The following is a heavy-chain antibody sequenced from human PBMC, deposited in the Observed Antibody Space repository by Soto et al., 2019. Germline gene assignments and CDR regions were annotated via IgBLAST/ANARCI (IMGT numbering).Heavy chain of an antibody. V-gene: IGHV4-59*01. CDR3: ARYRREAVAGYTLDN. D-gene: IGHD6-13*01. CDR2: VYNSGNT. J-gene: IGHJ4*02. Sequence: WTWIRQPPGKGLEWIGYVYNSGNTNYNPSLKSRVTISEDTSKSQFSLKVNSMTAADTAVYYCARYRREAVAGYTLDNWGQGILVTVSS.